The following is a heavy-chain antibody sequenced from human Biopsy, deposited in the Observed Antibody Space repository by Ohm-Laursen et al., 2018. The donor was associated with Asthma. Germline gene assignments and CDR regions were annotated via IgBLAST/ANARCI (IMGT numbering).Heavy chain of an antibody. CDR1: GYSLADLS. D-gene: IGHD4-17*01. CDR2: HDHEEGGT. J-gene: IGHJ4*02. V-gene: IGHV1-24*01. Sequence: ASVKVSCKISGYSLADLSMHWVRQAPGQGLEWMGGHDHEEGGTVNARRFQGRVTMTEDTSTDTAYMELSSLGSDDTAVYYCASDFPKDYVRYNFQFWGQGTLVTVSS. CDR3: ASDFPKDYVRYNFQF.